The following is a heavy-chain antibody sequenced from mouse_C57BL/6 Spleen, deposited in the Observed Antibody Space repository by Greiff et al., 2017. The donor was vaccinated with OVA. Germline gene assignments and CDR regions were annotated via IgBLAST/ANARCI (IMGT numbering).Heavy chain of an antibody. CDR2: IDPSDSST. V-gene: IGHV1-50*01. D-gene: IGHD1-1*01. J-gene: IGHJ4*01. CDR1: GYTFTSYW. CDR3: ARGSSPLAMDY. Sequence: VQLQQPGAELVKPGASVKLSCKASGYTFTSYWMQWVKQRPGQGLEWIGEIDPSDSSTNYNQKFKGKATLTVDTSSSTAYMQLSSLTSEDSAVYYCARGSSPLAMDYWGQGTSVTVSS.